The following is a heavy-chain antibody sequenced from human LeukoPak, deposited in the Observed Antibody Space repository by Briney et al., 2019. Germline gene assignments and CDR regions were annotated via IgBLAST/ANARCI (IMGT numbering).Heavy chain of an antibody. CDR3: ARQPYFSYDFWSGYPSYYYMDV. CDR2: IYTSGST. D-gene: IGHD3-3*01. J-gene: IGHJ6*03. Sequence: KPSETLSLTCTVSGGSISSYYWSWIRQPPGKGLEWIGYIYTSGSTNYNPSLKSRVTISVDTSKNQFSLRLSSVTAADTAVYYCARQPYFSYDFWSGYPSYYYMDVWGKGTTVTVSS. CDR1: GGSISSYY. V-gene: IGHV4-4*09.